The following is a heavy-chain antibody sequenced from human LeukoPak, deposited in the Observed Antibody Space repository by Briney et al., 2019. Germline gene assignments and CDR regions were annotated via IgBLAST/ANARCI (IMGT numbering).Heavy chain of an antibody. CDR3: HIVVVPAAMFDAFDI. D-gene: IGHD2-2*01. CDR1: GGSIGSGSYY. Sequence: SQTLSLTCTVSGGSIGSGSYYWSWIRQPAGKGLEWIGRIYTSGSTNYNPSLKSRVTISVDTSKNQFSLKLSSVTAADTAVYYCHIVVVPAAMFDAFDIWGQGTMVTVSS. CDR2: IYTSGST. J-gene: IGHJ3*02. V-gene: IGHV4-61*02.